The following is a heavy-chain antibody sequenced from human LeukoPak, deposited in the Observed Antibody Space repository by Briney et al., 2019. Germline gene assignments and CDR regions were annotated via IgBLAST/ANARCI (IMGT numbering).Heavy chain of an antibody. CDR2: ISSSSSYI. D-gene: IGHD1-26*01. J-gene: IGHJ6*02. Sequence: GGSLRLSCAASGFTFSSYSMNWVRQAPGKGLEWVSSISSSSSYIYYADSVKGRFTISRDNAKNSLYLQMNSLRAEDTAVYYCARDLGGSYSHGMDVWGQGTTVTASS. CDR1: GFTFSSYS. V-gene: IGHV3-21*01. CDR3: ARDLGGSYSHGMDV.